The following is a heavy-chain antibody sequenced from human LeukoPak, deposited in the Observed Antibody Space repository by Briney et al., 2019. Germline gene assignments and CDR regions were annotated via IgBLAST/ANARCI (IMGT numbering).Heavy chain of an antibody. J-gene: IGHJ5*02. Sequence: PSETLSLTCTVSGGSISSYYWSWIRQSAGKGLEWIGRIYTNGNTYYNPSFQSRVTMSVDTSRTQFSLKLTSVTAADTAVYYCAREGLIPKNWFDPWGQGTLVTVSS. CDR3: AREGLIPKNWFDP. CDR2: IYTNGNT. D-gene: IGHD2-21*01. CDR1: GGSISSYY. V-gene: IGHV4-4*07.